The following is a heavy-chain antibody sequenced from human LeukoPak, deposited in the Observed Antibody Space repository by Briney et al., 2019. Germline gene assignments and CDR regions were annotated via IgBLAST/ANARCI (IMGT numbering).Heavy chain of an antibody. J-gene: IGHJ4*02. Sequence: GRSLRLSCAASGFTFDDYAMHWVRQAPGKGLEWVSGISWNSGSIGYADSVRGRFTISRDNDKNSLYLQMNSLRGEDTALYYCAKEGLRYFDWLLYGGGDFDYWGQGTLVTVSS. V-gene: IGHV3-9*01. D-gene: IGHD3-9*01. CDR3: AKEGLRYFDWLLYGGGDFDY. CDR1: GFTFDDYA. CDR2: ISWNSGSI.